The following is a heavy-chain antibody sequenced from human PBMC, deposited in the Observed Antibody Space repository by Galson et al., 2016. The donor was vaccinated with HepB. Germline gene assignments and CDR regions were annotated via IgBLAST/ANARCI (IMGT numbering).Heavy chain of an antibody. D-gene: IGHD6-19*01. J-gene: IGHJ3*02. CDR1: GFTFSDYA. V-gene: IGHV3-64*05. CDR2: INDYGDTK. Sequence: SLRLSCAASGFTFSDYAMHWVRQAPGKGLEYVSGINDYGDTKHYGDAVKGRFTNSRDDAKNTVYVQMNSLRAEDTALYYCVKDRAGFYAFDIWGQGTVVTVSS. CDR3: VKDRAGFYAFDI.